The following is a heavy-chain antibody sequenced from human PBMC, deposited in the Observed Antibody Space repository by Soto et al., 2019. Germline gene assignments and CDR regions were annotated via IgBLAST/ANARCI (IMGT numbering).Heavy chain of an antibody. V-gene: IGHV3-7*01. Sequence: EVQLVESGGGVLQPGGSLRLYCAGSGFTFSDFCMNWVRQAPGKGLEWVANIRQDGSEKHYVDSVKGRCIISRDNAKKSLYLAMNSRAAVGTAVYYCLITTAAFGFWGQWTMVTVSS. CDR1: GFTFSDFC. CDR3: LITTAAFGF. J-gene: IGHJ3*01. CDR2: IRQDGSEK. D-gene: IGHD4-17*01.